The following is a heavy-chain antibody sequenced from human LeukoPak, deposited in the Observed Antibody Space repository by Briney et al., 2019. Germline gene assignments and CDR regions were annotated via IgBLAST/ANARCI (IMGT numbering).Heavy chain of an antibody. D-gene: IGHD5-24*01. Sequence: PGGPLRLSCAASGFTFSSYAMHWVRQAPGKGLDWVAIISYDGSNKYYADSVKGRFTISRDNSKNTLYLQMNSLRAEDTAVYYCARDLGYNLLGFYYYGMDVWGQGTTVTVSS. CDR3: ARDLGYNLLGFYYYGMDV. CDR1: GFTFSSYA. J-gene: IGHJ6*02. CDR2: ISYDGSNK. V-gene: IGHV3-30-3*01.